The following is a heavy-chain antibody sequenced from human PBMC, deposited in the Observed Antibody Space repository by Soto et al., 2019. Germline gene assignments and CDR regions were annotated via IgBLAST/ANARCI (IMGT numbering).Heavy chain of an antibody. J-gene: IGHJ5*02. Sequence: SQTLSLTCAISGDSVSSNSAAWNWIRQSPSRGLEWLGMTYYRSKWYNDYAVSVKSRITINPDTSKNQFSLQLNSVTPEDTAVYYCARDTEGVYSCSWYWFDPWGQGTLVTVSS. CDR2: TYYRSKWYN. D-gene: IGHD6-13*01. CDR1: GDSVSSNSAA. CDR3: ARDTEGVYSCSWYWFDP. V-gene: IGHV6-1*01.